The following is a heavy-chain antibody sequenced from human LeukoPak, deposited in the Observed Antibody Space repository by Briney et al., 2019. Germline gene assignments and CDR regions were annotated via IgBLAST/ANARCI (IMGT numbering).Heavy chain of an antibody. CDR1: GGSISSSSYY. CDR3: ARDRKWPYYYYMDV. J-gene: IGHJ6*03. V-gene: IGHV4-39*02. D-gene: IGHD5-12*01. CDR2: IYYSGST. Sequence: PSETLSLTCTVSGGSISSSSYYWGWIRQPPGKGLEWIGSIYYSGSTYYNPSLKSRVTISVDTSKNQFSLKLSSVTAADTAVYYRARDRKWPYYYYMDVWGKGTTVTVSS.